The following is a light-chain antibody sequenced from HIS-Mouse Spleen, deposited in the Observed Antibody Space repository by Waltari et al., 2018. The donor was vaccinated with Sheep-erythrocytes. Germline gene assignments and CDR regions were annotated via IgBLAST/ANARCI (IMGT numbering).Light chain of an antibody. CDR3: QAWDSSTAV. CDR2: QDS. J-gene: IGLJ2*01. CDR1: KLGAKY. Sequence: SYELTQPPSVSVSPGQTASLTCSGDKLGAKYAYWYQQKPGQSPVLVIYQDSKRPSGIPGRFSGSNSGNTATLTISGTQAMDEADYYCQAWDSSTAVFGGGTKLTVL. V-gene: IGLV3-1*01.